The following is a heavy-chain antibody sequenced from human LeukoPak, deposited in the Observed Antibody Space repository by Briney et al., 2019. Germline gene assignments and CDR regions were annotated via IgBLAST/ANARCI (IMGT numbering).Heavy chain of an antibody. Sequence: SGTLTLTCSGSASSFSDYYWSWIRLPPGKGLEWIGYIYYSGTTKYYPSPKNRVTISKAPSKNKITLKLTSVTHADTAVYYCARGSNWFDPWGQGILVTVSS. V-gene: IGHV4-59*01. CDR3: ARGSNWFDP. J-gene: IGHJ5*02. D-gene: IGHD6-6*01. CDR2: IYYSGTT. CDR1: ASSFSDYY.